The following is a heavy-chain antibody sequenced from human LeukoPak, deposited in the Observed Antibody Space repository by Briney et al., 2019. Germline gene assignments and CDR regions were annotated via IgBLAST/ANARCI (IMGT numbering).Heavy chain of an antibody. D-gene: IGHD3-16*02. CDR1: GGSFSGYY. Sequence: SETLSLTCAVYGGSFSGYYWSWIRQPPGKGLEWIGEINHSGSTNYNPSLKSRVTISVDTSKNQFSLKLSSVTAADTAVYYCARVNGYVWGSYRQIPTYDYWGQGTLVTVSS. CDR3: ARVNGYVWGSYRQIPTYDY. J-gene: IGHJ4*02. CDR2: INHSGST. V-gene: IGHV4-34*01.